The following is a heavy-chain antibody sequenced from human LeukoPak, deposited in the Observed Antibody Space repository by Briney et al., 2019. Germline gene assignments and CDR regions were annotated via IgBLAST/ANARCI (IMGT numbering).Heavy chain of an antibody. CDR2: IAKDGSGK. CDR1: GFTFSSYW. V-gene: IGHV3-7*01. J-gene: IGHJ4*02. D-gene: IGHD3-22*01. CDR3: ARDRDYYAIDY. Sequence: GGSLRLSCAASGFTFSSYWMGWVRQAPGKGLEWVANIAKDGSGKNYVDSVKGRFTNSRDNAKNSLYLQMNSLRAEDTAVYYCARDRDYYAIDYWGQGTLVTVSS.